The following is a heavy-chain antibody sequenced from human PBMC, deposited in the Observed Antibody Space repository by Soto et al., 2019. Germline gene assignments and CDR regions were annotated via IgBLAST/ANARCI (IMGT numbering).Heavy chain of an antibody. D-gene: IGHD5-12*01. CDR1: GFSVSDYA. Sequence: PGGSLRLSCAASGFSVSDYAIAWVRQAPGKGLEWVSSLSGSETMRQADSVKGRFTISRDNSKNTVYLQMNNLSVEDTALYYCTKSPRVATVFRWGLDPWGQGTLVTVSS. CDR2: LSGSETM. V-gene: IGHV3-23*01. CDR3: TKSPRVATVFRWGLDP. J-gene: IGHJ5*02.